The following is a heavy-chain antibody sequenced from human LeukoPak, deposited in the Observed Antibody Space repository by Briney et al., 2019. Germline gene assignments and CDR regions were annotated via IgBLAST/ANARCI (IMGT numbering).Heavy chain of an antibody. D-gene: IGHD1-26*01. CDR1: GGTFSSYA. V-gene: IGHV1-69*05. J-gene: IGHJ3*02. CDR2: IIPIFGTA. Sequence: SVKVSCKASGGTFSSYAISWVRQAPGQGLEWMGRIIPIFGTASYAQKFQGRVTITTDESTSTAYMELSSLRSEDTAVYYCARGTVEIGAFDIWGQGTMVTVSS. CDR3: ARGTVEIGAFDI.